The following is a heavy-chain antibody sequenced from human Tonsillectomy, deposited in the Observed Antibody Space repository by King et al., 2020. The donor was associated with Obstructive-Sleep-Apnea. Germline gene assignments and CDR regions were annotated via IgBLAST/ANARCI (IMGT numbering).Heavy chain of an antibody. CDR1: GFSFSSYW. D-gene: IGHD1-26*01. V-gene: IGHV3-7*01. J-gene: IGHJ4*02. CDR2: INEDGSEI. Sequence: QLVQSGGGLVQPGGSLRLSCAASGFSFSSYWMSWVRQAPGKGLEWVANINEDGSEIYYVDSVKGRFTISRDNAKNSLYLQMNSLRAEDTAVYYCARAGDVGAVDFWGQGTLVTVSS. CDR3: ARAGDVGAVDF.